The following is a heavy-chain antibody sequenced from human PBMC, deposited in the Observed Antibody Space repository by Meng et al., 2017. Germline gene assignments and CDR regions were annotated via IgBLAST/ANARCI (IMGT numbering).Heavy chain of an antibody. CDR3: ARKFTMVRGIYNWFDP. D-gene: IGHD3-10*01. V-gene: IGHV4-34*01. J-gene: IGHJ5*02. CDR2: INHSGST. Sequence: VQRQQLGRGLFEPSAALALTWPFLGGAFSGYYWSWIRQPPGKGLEWIGEINHSGSTNYNPSLKSRVTISVDTSKNQFSLKLSSVTAADTAVYYCARKFTMVRGIYNWFDPWGQGTLVTVSS. CDR1: GGAFSGYY.